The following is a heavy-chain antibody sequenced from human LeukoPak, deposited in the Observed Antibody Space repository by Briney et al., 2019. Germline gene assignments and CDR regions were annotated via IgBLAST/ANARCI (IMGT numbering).Heavy chain of an antibody. Sequence: PGGSLRLSCAASGFTFSSYGMHWVRQAPGKGLEWVAVISYDGSNKYYADSVKGRFTISRDNSKNTLYLQMNSLRAEDTAVYYCAKDYRGLYSSFDYWGQGTLVTVSS. V-gene: IGHV3-30*18. J-gene: IGHJ4*02. CDR1: GFTFSSYG. CDR2: ISYDGSNK. CDR3: AKDYRGLYSSFDY. D-gene: IGHD6-13*01.